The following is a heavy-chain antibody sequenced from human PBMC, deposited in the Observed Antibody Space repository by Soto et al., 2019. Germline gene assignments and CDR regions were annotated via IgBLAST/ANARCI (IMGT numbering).Heavy chain of an antibody. D-gene: IGHD3-10*01. CDR2: LISSGSST. Sequence: ESGGGLVQPGGSLRLSCAASGITFSSHAMTWVRQSPGRGLEWVSLISSGSSTYYADSVKGRFSISRDNSKSTLFLQMNSLRAEDTAIYYCAKHSASGGGFDYWGQGTLVTVSS. CDR3: AKHSASGGGFDY. V-gene: IGHV3-23*01. CDR1: GITFSSHA. J-gene: IGHJ4*02.